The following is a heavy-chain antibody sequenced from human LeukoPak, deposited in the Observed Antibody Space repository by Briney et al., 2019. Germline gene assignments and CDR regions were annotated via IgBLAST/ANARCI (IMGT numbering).Heavy chain of an antibody. J-gene: IGHJ4*02. D-gene: IGHD5-12*01. CDR1: TDSISRDNYH. Sequence: SDTQTLTCTVSTDSISRDNYHWPPVPQSPGQGLQCIGSIVSGGSTYHNPSLKSRVTMSIDTSNNQFSLKLSFVTAAGTAIYYCVRGYGNFVGGNWGQGTLV. CDR2: IVSGGST. V-gene: IGHV4-39*01. CDR3: VRGYGNFVGGN.